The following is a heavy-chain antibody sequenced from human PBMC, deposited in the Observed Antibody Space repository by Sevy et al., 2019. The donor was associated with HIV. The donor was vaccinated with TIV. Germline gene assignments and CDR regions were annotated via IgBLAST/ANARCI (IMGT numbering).Heavy chain of an antibody. J-gene: IGHJ6*02. V-gene: IGHV4-59*01. CDR2: VNYRGST. CDR3: ARDSSTGITVHGVVTYGMDV. Sequence: SETLSLTCAVSGGSISSYYWTWIRQPPGKGLEWIGYVNYRGSTNYNPSLKSRLTMSVDISKNQFSVKLTSVTAADTAVYYCARDSSTGITVHGVVTYGMDVWGQGTTVTVSS. D-gene: IGHD3-3*01. CDR1: GGSISSYY.